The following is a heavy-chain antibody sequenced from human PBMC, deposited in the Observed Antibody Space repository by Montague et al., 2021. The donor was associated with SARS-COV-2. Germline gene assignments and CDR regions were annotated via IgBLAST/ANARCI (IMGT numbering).Heavy chain of an antibody. Sequence: SETLSLTCTVSGGSISSYYWSWIRQPPGKGLEWIGYIYYSGSTNYNPSLKSRVTISVDTSKNQFSLKLSSVTAADTAVYYCAGGSGWMGDAFDIWGQGTMVTLSS. CDR2: IYYSGST. D-gene: IGHD6-19*01. J-gene: IGHJ3*02. V-gene: IGHV4-59*01. CDR3: AGGSGWMGDAFDI. CDR1: GGSISSYY.